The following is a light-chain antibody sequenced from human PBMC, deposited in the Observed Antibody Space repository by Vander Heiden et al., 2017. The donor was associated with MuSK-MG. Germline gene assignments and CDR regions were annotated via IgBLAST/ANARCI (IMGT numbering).Light chain of an antibody. J-gene: IGKJ1*01. CDR3: QQSYISPWT. V-gene: IGKV1-39*01. Sequence: DIQMTQSPSSLSASVGDGVTVTCRASQRISSYLNWYQQKPGKAPKLLIFAASTLQSGVPSRFSGRGAGSDFTLTSSSLQPEEFATYYCQQSYISPWTFGQGTRLESK. CDR2: AAS. CDR1: QRISSY.